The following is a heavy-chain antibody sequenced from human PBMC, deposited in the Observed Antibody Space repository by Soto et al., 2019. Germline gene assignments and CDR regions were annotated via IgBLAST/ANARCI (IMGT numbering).Heavy chain of an antibody. D-gene: IGHD3-3*01. Sequence: QLQLQESGPGLVKPSETLSLTCNVSGGSISSSTYHWGWIHQPPGKGLEWIGTMYYSGSTYYNPSLKSRVTISINTSNNQCSLKLSSVTAADTAVYYCASTIFPPSNWFDPWGQGTLVTVSS. V-gene: IGHV4-39*01. CDR3: ASTIFPPSNWFDP. CDR2: MYYSGST. CDR1: GGSISSSTYH. J-gene: IGHJ5*02.